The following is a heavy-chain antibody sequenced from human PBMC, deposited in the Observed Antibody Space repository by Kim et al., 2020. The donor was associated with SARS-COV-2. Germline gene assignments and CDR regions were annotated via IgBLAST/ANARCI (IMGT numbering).Heavy chain of an antibody. Sequence: EKGRFTISRDNAKNSLDLQMNSLRAEDTAVYYCATGDPLRINYYYYGMDVWGQGTTVTVSS. CDR3: ATGDPLRINYYYYGMDV. J-gene: IGHJ6*02. D-gene: IGHD3-10*01. V-gene: IGHV3-11*03.